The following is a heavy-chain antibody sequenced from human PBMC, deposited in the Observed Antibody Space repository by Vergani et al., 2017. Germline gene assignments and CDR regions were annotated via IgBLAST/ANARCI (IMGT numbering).Heavy chain of an antibody. CDR3: AHRFGVVVPFDY. D-gene: IGHD3-3*01. CDR1: GFSLNTSGVG. Sequence: QITLKESGPTLVKPTQTLTLTCTFSGFSLNTSGVGVGWMRQPPGKALEWLALIYWDDDKSYSPSRKSRLTSTKDTSKTQLVLTMTNVDPVDTATYFCAHRFGVVVPFDYWGQGTLVTVSS. CDR2: IYWDDDK. V-gene: IGHV2-5*02. J-gene: IGHJ4*02.